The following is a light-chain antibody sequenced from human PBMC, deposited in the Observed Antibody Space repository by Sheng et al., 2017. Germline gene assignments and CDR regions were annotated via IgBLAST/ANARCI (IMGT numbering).Light chain of an antibody. CDR2: GAS. Sequence: EIVLTQSPGTLSLSPGERATLSCRASHSVSTSYLAWYQHKPGQAPRVLIYGASTRATGIPDRFSGSGSGTDFTLTISRLEPEDFVVYYCQQYGSSPWTFG. J-gene: IGKJ1*01. CDR3: QQYGSSPWT. CDR1: HSVSTSY. V-gene: IGKV3-20*01.